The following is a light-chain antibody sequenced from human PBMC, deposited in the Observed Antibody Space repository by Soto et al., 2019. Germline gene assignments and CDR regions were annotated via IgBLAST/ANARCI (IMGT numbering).Light chain of an antibody. CDR3: SSFAGSNNFPYV. CDR2: KIN. V-gene: IGLV2-8*01. J-gene: IGLJ1*01. Sequence: QSALTQPPSASGSPGQSVTISCTGTSSDVGAYDYVSWYQQHPGKAPKLLMYKINKRPSGVPDRFSGSKSGNTASLTVSGLQAEDEADYYCSSFAGSNNFPYVFGTGTTLTVL. CDR1: SSDVGAYDY.